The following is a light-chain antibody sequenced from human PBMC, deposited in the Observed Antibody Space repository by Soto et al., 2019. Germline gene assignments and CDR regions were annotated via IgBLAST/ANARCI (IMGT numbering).Light chain of an antibody. CDR2: EVS. CDR3: SSYASTSTLEV. J-gene: IGLJ3*02. V-gene: IGLV2-14*01. Sequence: QSVLTQPASVSASPGQSITISCNGTSSDVGAYNYVSWYQQHPGKAPKLIIYEVSNRPSGVSHRFSGSKSGNTASLSISGLLPEDEADYYCSSYASTSTLEVFGGGAKLTVL. CDR1: SSDVGAYNY.